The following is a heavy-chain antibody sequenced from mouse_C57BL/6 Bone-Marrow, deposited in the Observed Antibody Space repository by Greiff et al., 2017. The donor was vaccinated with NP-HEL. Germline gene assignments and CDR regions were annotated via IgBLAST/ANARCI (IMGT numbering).Heavy chain of an antibody. J-gene: IGHJ3*01. CDR2: ISGGGGNT. CDR3: ARQEIYDGYSLHSWFAY. V-gene: IGHV5-9*01. CDR1: GFTFSSYT. D-gene: IGHD2-3*01. Sequence: DVMLVESGGGLVKPGGSLKLSCAASGFTFSSYTMSWVRQTPEKRLEWVATISGGGGNTYYPDSVKGRFTISRDNAKNTLYLQMSSLRSEDTALYYCARQEIYDGYSLHSWFAYWGQGTLVTVSA.